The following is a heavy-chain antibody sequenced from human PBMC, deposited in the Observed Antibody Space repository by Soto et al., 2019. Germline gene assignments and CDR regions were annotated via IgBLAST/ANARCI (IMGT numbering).Heavy chain of an antibody. CDR3: VRHETWLTGEGFGF. CDR1: GFTFSSYS. V-gene: IGHV3-21*01. J-gene: IGHJ3*01. D-gene: IGHD7-27*01. CDR2: INPTSRYV. Sequence: EVQLLESGGGLVNPGGSLRLSCATSGFTFSSYSMDWVRQAPGKGLEWVASINPTSRYVFYADSVRGLFTSSRGCAENRLYLQMTGLSGEDTDVYCCVRHETWLTGEGFGFWGRGTFVTVSS.